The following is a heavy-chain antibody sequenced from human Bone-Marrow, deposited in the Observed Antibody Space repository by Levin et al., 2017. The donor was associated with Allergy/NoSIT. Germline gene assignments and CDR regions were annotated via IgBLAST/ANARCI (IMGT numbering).Heavy chain of an antibody. V-gene: IGHV6-1*01. CDR3: ARGRASAFDI. J-gene: IGHJ3*02. Sequence: TASETLSLTCVISGDSVSSNGVAWNWIRQSPSRGLEWLGRTYYESKWYHDYAASVKSRLTVDPDTSQNQFSLRLNSVTPEDTAVYYCARGRASAFDIWGQGTVVTVSS. D-gene: IGHD3-10*01. CDR1: GDSVSSNGVA. CDR2: TYYESKWYH.